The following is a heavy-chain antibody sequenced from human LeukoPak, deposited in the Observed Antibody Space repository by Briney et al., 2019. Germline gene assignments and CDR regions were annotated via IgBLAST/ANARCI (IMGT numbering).Heavy chain of an antibody. J-gene: IGHJ6*03. V-gene: IGHV1-8*01. Sequence: GASVKVSCKASGYTFNKYSISWVRQAPGHGLEWMGWMNPKSGNSDYAQKFQGRLTMTRDTSTNTAYMELSGLRSEDTAVYFCARDIGGRGYDFWSGYYFYYYMDVWGKGTTVTVSS. CDR3: ARDIGGRGYDFWSGYYFYYYMDV. CDR1: GYTFNKYS. CDR2: MNPKSGNS. D-gene: IGHD3-3*01.